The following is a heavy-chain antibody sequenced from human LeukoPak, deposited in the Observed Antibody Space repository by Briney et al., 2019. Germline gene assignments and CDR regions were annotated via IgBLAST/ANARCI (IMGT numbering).Heavy chain of an antibody. CDR3: ARDLCSVEPAAPCYYFDY. J-gene: IGHJ4*02. CDR1: GYTFTSYA. CDR2: INAGNGNT. Sequence: GASVKVSCKASGYTFTSYAMHWVRQAPGQRLEWMGWINAGNGNTKYSQKFQGRVTMTTDTSTSTAYMELRSLRSDDTAVYYCARDLCSVEPAAPCYYFDYWGQGTLVTVSS. D-gene: IGHD2-2*01. V-gene: IGHV1-3*01.